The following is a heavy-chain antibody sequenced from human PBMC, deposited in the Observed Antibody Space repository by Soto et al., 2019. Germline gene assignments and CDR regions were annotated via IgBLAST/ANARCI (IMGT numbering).Heavy chain of an antibody. V-gene: IGHV4-31*03. D-gene: IGHD3-3*01. CDR3: SRDYYDFWSGYHVPPPIDY. J-gene: IGHJ4*02. CDR1: GGSISSGGYY. CDR2: IYYSGST. Sequence: SETLSLTCTVSGGSISSGGYYWSWIRQHPGKGLEWIGYIYYSGSTYYNPSLKSRVTISVDTSKNQFSLKLSSVTAADTAVYYCSRDYYDFWSGYHVPPPIDYWGQGTLVTVSS.